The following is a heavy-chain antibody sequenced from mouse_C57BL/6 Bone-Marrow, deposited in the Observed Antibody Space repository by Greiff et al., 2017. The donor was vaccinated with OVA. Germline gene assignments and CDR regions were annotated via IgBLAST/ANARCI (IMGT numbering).Heavy chain of an antibody. V-gene: IGHV14-1*01. D-gene: IGHD2-2*01. Sequence: VQLQQSGAELVRPGASVKLSCTASGFNIKDYYMHWVKQRPGQGLEWIGRIDPGDGDTEYAPKFQGKATMTADTSSNTAYLQLSSLTSEDTAVYYCTGALLWLRRGDYWGQGTSVTVSS. CDR1: GFNIKDYY. CDR3: TGALLWLRRGDY. J-gene: IGHJ4*01. CDR2: IDPGDGDT.